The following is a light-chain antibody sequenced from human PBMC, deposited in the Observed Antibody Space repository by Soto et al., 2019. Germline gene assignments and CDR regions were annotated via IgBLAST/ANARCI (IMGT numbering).Light chain of an antibody. J-gene: IGKJ2*01. CDR3: QEYDSYSPYT. CDR2: KAS. V-gene: IGKV1-5*03. Sequence: DIQMTQSPSTLFASVGDRVTITCRASQSISSWLAWYQQNPGKAPKHLIYKASSLESGVPSRFSGSGSGTEFAPTISSMEPDDFAAYYCQEYDSYSPYTFGQGTKLVIK. CDR1: QSISSW.